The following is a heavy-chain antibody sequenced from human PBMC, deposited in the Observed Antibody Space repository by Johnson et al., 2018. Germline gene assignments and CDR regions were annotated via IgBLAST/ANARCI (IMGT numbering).Heavy chain of an antibody. Sequence: VQLVQSGGSLVQPGGSLRLSCVASGFTFNTYDMTWVRQAPGKGLEWISSISAFVGSTYYADSVRGRVTISRDNSKNTLYLQMNSLRAEDTAVYYCAREETMGATFAFDIWGQGTMVTVSS. CDR2: ISAFVGST. J-gene: IGHJ3*02. V-gene: IGHV3-23*04. CDR3: AREETMGATFAFDI. CDR1: GFTFNTYD. D-gene: IGHD1-26*01.